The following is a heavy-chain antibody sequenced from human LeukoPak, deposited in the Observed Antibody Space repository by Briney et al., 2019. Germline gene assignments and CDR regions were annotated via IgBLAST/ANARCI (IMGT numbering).Heavy chain of an antibody. CDR1: EFTLTDYY. CDR2: ISSSGSTI. D-gene: IGHD3-22*01. CDR3: AKDTDYYDSSGYYYYFDY. V-gene: IGHV3-11*04. Sequence: GGSLRLSCTASEFTLTDYYMTWLRQAPGKGLEWVSYISSSGSTIYYADSVKGRFTISRDNAKNSLYLQMDSLRAEDTAVYYCAKDTDYYDSSGYYYYFDYWGQGTLVTVSS. J-gene: IGHJ4*02.